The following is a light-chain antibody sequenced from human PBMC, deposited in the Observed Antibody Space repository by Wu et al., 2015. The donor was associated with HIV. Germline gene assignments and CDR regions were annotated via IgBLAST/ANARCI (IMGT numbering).Light chain of an antibody. J-gene: IGKJ4*01. CDR1: QSVSSD. Sequence: EILLTQSPATLSVSPGERATLSCRASQSVSSDLAWYQQKPGQAPRLLIYGTSTRATGVPARFTGSGSGTEFILTISTMQSEDFGLYYCQQYNHWPPLTFGRRDQGRDQT. V-gene: IGKV3-15*01. CDR2: GTS. CDR3: QQYNHWPPLT.